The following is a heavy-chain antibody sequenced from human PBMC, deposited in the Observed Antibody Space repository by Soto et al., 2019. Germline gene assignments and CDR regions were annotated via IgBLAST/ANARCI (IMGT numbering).Heavy chain of an antibody. D-gene: IGHD2-2*01. J-gene: IGHJ4*02. CDR3: TTEYCSSTSCYIFDY. Sequence: GGSLRLSCAASGFTFSNAWMSWVRQAPGKGLEWVGRIKSKTDGGTTDYAAPVKGRFTISRDDSKNTLYLQMNSLKTEDTAVYYCTTEYCSSTSCYIFDYWGQGTLVTVS. V-gene: IGHV3-15*01. CDR2: IKSKTDGGTT. CDR1: GFTFSNAW.